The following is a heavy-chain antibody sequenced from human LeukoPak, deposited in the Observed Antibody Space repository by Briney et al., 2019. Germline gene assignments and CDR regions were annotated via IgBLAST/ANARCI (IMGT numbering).Heavy chain of an antibody. CDR2: ISSSGSTI. CDR3: AKDTGRCSSTSCYGLIDY. D-gene: IGHD2-2*01. CDR1: GFTFSSYE. J-gene: IGHJ4*02. Sequence: PGGSLRLSCAASGFTFSSYEMNWVRQAPGKGLEWVSYISSSGSTIYYADSVKGRFTISRDNAKNSLYLQMNSLRAEDTAVYYCAKDTGRCSSTSCYGLIDYWGQGTLVTVSS. V-gene: IGHV3-48*03.